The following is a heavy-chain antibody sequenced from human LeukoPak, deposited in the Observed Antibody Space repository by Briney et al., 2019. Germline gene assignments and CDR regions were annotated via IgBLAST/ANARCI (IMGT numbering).Heavy chain of an antibody. CDR1: GFTFSDYD. Sequence: GGSLRLSCSASGFTFSDYDMNWVRQAPGKGLEWVSTISGLSSYTYYGESVKGRFSISRDNAKNSLYLQMNSLGAEDTATYYCGRAFPPLRTSSAGDLWGQGILVTVSS. CDR3: GRAFPPLRTSSAGDL. J-gene: IGHJ4*02. V-gene: IGHV3-21*01. D-gene: IGHD3-16*01. CDR2: ISGLSSYT.